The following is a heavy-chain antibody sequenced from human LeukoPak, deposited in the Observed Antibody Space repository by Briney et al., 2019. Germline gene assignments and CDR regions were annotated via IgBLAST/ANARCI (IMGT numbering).Heavy chain of an antibody. CDR1: GYTFTGYY. V-gene: IGHV1-2*02. CDR3: ARAGRYCSSTSCYHFDY. J-gene: IGHJ4*02. Sequence: ASVKVSCKASGYTFTGYYMHWVRQAPGQGLEWMGWINPNSGGTNYAQKFQGRVTTTRDTSISTAYMELSRLRSDDTAVYYCARAGRYCSSTSCYHFDYWGQGTLVTVSS. D-gene: IGHD2-2*01. CDR2: INPNSGGT.